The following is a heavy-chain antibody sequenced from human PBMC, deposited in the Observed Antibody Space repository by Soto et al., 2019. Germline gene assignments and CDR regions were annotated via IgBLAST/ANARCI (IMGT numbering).Heavy chain of an antibody. Sequence: ASVKASCKAYGYTFTSYARHWVRQATGQRLEWMGWINAGNGNTKYSQKFQGRVTISRDTSASTAYMELSSLRSEDTAVYYCARSIVVVTALDYWGQGTLVTVSS. D-gene: IGHD2-21*02. V-gene: IGHV1-3*01. CDR3: ARSIVVVTALDY. CDR1: GYTFTSYA. J-gene: IGHJ4*02. CDR2: INAGNGNT.